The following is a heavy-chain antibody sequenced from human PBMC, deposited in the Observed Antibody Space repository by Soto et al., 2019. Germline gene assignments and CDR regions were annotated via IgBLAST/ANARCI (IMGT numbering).Heavy chain of an antibody. J-gene: IGHJ4*02. V-gene: IGHV2-5*02. D-gene: IGHD7-27*01. CDR3: AHTYGGTGLSGSFDY. CDR2: IYWDDDK. CDR1: GFSLSTSGVG. Sequence: QITLKESGPPLVKPTQTLTLTCTFSGFSLSTSGVGVGWIRQPPGKALEWLALIYWDDDKRYSPSLKSRLTITKDTSKNQVVRTMTNMDPVDTATYYCAHTYGGTGLSGSFDYWGQGTLVTVSS.